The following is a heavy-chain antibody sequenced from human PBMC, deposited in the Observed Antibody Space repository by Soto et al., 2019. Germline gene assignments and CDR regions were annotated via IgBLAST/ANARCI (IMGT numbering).Heavy chain of an antibody. V-gene: IGHV3-7*05. CDR2: IRQDGSEK. CDR3: AKAILRYFDWLLEPYYYYGIDV. J-gene: IGHJ6*02. Sequence: GGSLRLSCVGSGFTFSSNWMTWVRQAPGKGLEWVGNIRQDGSEKNYVDSVKGRFTISRDNAKNSLYLQMNSLRAEDTAVYYCAKAILRYFDWLLEPYYYYGIDVWGQGTTVTGSS. D-gene: IGHD3-9*01. CDR1: GFTFSSNW.